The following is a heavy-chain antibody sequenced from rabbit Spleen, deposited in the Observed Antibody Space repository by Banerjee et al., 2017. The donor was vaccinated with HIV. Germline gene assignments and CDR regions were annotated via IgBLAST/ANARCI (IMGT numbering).Heavy chain of an antibody. CDR3: AMDDDAYGYALNL. J-gene: IGHJ4*01. V-gene: IGHV1S40*01. Sequence: QSLEESGGDLVKPGASLTLTCTASGFSFSSSYWICWVRQAPGKGLEWIACIYAGSSGTTYYANWAKGRFTISRTSSTTVTLQMTSRTAADTATYFCAMDDDAYGYALNLWGPGTLVTVS. D-gene: IGHD6-1*01. CDR1: GFSFSSSYW. CDR2: IYAGSSGTT.